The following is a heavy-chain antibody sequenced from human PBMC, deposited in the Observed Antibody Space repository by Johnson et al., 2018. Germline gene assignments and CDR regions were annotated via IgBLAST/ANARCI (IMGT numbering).Heavy chain of an antibody. CDR3: AGEVGARELYYYYYMDG. V-gene: IGHV3-21*01. CDR2: ISSNSAYI. D-gene: IGHD3-10*01. CDR1: GFTFSRYT. J-gene: IGHJ6*03. Sequence: VQLVQSGGGLVKPGGSLRLSCAASGFTFSRYTLNWVRQAPGKGLEWVSSISSNSAYIYYAESVKGRFTISRDNAKNSLYLQMNSLRAEDTAVYYWAGEVGARELYYYYYMDGWGKGTTVTVSS.